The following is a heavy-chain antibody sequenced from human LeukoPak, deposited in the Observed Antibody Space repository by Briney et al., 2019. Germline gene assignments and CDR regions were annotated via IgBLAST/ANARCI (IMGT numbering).Heavy chain of an antibody. Sequence: GGSLRLSCAASGFTVTSKSMNWVRQAPGKGLEWVSVIFSGGNTNNADSVRGRFTISRDNSKNTLYLRMNSLRADDTAVYYCATDGPTGGMDVWGQGTTVTVSS. J-gene: IGHJ6*02. V-gene: IGHV3-53*01. CDR3: ATDGPTGGMDV. D-gene: IGHD3-9*01. CDR2: IFSGGNT. CDR1: GFTVTSKS.